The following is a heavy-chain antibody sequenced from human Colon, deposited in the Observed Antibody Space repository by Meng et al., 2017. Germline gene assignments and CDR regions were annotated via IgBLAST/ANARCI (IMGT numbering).Heavy chain of an antibody. CDR2: INPDSGGT. V-gene: IGHV1-2*02. CDR1: GYSFTAYY. D-gene: IGHD5-12*01. CDR3: ARVSYSGYDPDY. J-gene: IGHJ4*02. Sequence: QVQLVQSGAEVKKPGASVKVSCKASGYSFTAYYIHWVRQAPGQGLEWMGWINPDSGGTKYTQNFQGRVTMTRDTSISTAYMDLSRLRSDDTAIYYCARVSYSGYDPDYWGQGTLVTVSS.